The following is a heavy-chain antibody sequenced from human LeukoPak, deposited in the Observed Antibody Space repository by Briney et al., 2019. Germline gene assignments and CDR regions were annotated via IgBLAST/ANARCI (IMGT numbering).Heavy chain of an antibody. D-gene: IGHD3-22*01. CDR3: ARVAYYYDSSGSLGFDY. Sequence: AASVKVSCKASGYTFTGYYMHWVRQAPGQGLEWMGWINPNSGGTNYAQKFQGRITMTRDTSISTAYKELSRLRSDDTAVYYCARVAYYYDSSGSLGFDYWGQGTLVTVSS. CDR2: INPNSGGT. J-gene: IGHJ4*02. CDR1: GYTFTGYY. V-gene: IGHV1-2*02.